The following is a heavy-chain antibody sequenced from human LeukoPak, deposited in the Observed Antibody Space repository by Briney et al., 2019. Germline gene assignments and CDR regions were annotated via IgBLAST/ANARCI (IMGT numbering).Heavy chain of an antibody. CDR3: AKRKLVRGVYFDY. J-gene: IGHJ4*02. V-gene: IGHV3-23*01. D-gene: IGHD3-10*01. Sequence: PGGSLRLSCAASGFTFSSYGMSWVRQAPGKGLEWVSAISGSGGSTYYADSVKGRFTISRDNSKNTLYLQMNSLRAEDTAVYYCAKRKLVRGVYFDYWGQGTLVTVSS. CDR1: GFTFSSYG. CDR2: ISGSGGST.